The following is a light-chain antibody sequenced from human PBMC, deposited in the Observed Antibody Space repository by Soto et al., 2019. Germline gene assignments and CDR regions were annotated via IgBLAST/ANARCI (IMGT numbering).Light chain of an antibody. Sequence: DIQMTQSPSSLSASVGDRVTITCRASQSISNYLNWYQQTRGKAPKVLISVASSLHSGVPSRFSGSGSGTDFTLTISVLQPEDFATYYCQQSDTAPWTFGQGTKVEIK. J-gene: IGKJ1*01. CDR3: QQSDTAPWT. V-gene: IGKV1-39*01. CDR1: QSISNY. CDR2: VAS.